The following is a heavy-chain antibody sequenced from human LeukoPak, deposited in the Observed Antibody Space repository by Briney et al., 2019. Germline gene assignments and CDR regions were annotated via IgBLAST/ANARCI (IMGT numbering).Heavy chain of an antibody. CDR3: ARGSYYDYVWGSYPNGY. J-gene: IGHJ4*02. CDR1: GFTFSSYW. D-gene: IGHD3-16*02. V-gene: IGHV3-7*01. Sequence: GGSLRLSCAASGFTFSSYWMSWVRQAPGKGLEWVANIKQDGSEKYYVDSVKGRFTISRDNAKNSLYLQMNSLRAEDTAVYYCARGSYYDYVWGSYPNGYWGQGTLVTVSS. CDR2: IKQDGSEK.